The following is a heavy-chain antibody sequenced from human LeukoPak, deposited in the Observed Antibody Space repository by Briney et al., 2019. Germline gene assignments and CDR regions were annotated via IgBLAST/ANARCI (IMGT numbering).Heavy chain of an antibody. Sequence: PSETLSLTCTVSGGSISSYYWSWIRQPPGEGLEWIGHIYNSGSTNYNPSLRGRVTISLDTSKNQVSLKLSSVTAADTAMYYCARKDGDGWGQGTLVTVSS. CDR3: ARKDGDG. J-gene: IGHJ4*02. V-gene: IGHV4-59*01. CDR2: IYNSGST. D-gene: IGHD5-24*01. CDR1: GGSISSYY.